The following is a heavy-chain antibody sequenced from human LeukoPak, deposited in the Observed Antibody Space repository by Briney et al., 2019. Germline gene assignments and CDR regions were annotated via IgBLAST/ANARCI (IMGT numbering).Heavy chain of an antibody. J-gene: IGHJ3*02. CDR2: ISSSGSTM. CDR3: ARSWAKDYPDGFDI. D-gene: IGHD4-11*01. V-gene: IGHV3-11*01. Sequence: GGSLRLSCAASGFSFSYYYMSWIRQAPGKGLEWVSYISSSGSTMYYADSVKGRFTISRDNAKNSLYLQMNSLRAEDTAVYYCARSWAKDYPDGFDIWGQGTMVTVSS. CDR1: GFSFSYYY.